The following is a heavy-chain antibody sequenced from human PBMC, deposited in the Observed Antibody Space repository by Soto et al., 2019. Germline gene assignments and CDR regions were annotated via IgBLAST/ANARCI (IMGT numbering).Heavy chain of an antibody. CDR2: IDPSDSYT. CDR3: ARPIAVSGTGYYYFDF. J-gene: IGHJ4*02. CDR1: GYTFTDYW. D-gene: IGHD6-19*01. Sequence: EVQLVQSGAEVKKPGESLRISCKGTGYTFTDYWITWVRQMPGKGLEWMGRIDPSDSYTSYSPSLQGHVTISVDKSISTAYLQWSSLKASDTAMYYRARPIAVSGTGYYYFDFWGQGTLVTVSS. V-gene: IGHV5-10-1*01.